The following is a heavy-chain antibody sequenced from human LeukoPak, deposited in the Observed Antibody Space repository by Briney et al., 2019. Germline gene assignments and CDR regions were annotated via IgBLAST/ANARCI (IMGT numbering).Heavy chain of an antibody. D-gene: IGHD3-16*02. J-gene: IGHJ4*02. CDR3: AKGGSYDYVWGSYRYPDQPLPDY. CDR2: ISWNSGSI. CDR1: GFTFDDYA. Sequence: GGSLRLSCAASGFTFDDYAMHWVRQAPGKGLEWVSGISWNSGSIGYADSVKGRFTISRDNAKNSLYLQMNSLRSEDTALYYCAKGGSYDYVWGSYRYPDQPLPDYWGQGTLVTVSS. V-gene: IGHV3-9*01.